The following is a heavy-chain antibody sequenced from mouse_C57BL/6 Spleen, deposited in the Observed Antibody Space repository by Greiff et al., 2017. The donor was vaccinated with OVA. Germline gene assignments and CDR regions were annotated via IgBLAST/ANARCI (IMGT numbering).Heavy chain of an antibody. CDR1: GFNIKDYY. D-gene: IGHD2-4*01. CDR3: TTSFYYDYDAYYFDY. Sequence: EVQLQQSGAELVRPGASVKLSCTASGFNIKDYYMHWVKQRPEQGLEWIGRIDPEDGDTEYAPKFQGKATMTADTSSNTAYLQLSSLTSEDTAVYYCTTSFYYDYDAYYFDYWGQGTTLTVSS. CDR2: IDPEDGDT. V-gene: IGHV14-1*01. J-gene: IGHJ2*01.